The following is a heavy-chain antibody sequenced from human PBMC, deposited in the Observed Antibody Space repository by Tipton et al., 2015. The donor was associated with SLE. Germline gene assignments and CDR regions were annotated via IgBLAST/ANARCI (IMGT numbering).Heavy chain of an antibody. D-gene: IGHD3-16*01. V-gene: IGHV4-39*02. CDR1: GDSISSRSYH. J-gene: IGHJ4*02. CDR2: IFYSGST. CDR3: ARDPRLNWDYGTYFDY. Sequence: TLSLTCTVSGDSISSRSYHWGWIRQPPGKGLEWIGSIFYSGSTSYNPSLQSRVTISVDTSKNQFSLKLSSATAADTAVYYCARDPRLNWDYGTYFDYWGQGTLVTVSS.